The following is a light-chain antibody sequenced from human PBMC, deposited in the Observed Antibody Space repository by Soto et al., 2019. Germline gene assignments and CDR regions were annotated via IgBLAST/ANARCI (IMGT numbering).Light chain of an antibody. J-gene: IGKJ1*01. CDR3: QHYNNWPQT. V-gene: IGKV3-15*01. CDR1: QSVSSN. Sequence: EIVMTQSPATLSVSPGERATLSCRASQSVSSNLAWYQQKPGQAPRLLIYGASTRAPGIPARFSGSGSGTEFTLTISSLQSEDFAVYYCQHYNNWPQTFGQGTKVEIK. CDR2: GAS.